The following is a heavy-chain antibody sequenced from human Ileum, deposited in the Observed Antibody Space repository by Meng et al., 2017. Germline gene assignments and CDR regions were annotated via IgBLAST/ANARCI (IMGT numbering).Heavy chain of an antibody. CDR3: ARDTLDS. V-gene: IGHV3-7*01. J-gene: IGHJ4*02. CDR2: VKPDGVDK. Sequence: GESLKISCAASGFTFSNSWMTWVRQAPGKGLQWVATVKPDGVDKFYVDSVKGRFTISRDNAKSSLFLQMDSLRSEDTAVYHCARDTLDSWARGTLATFPS. CDR1: GFTFSNSW.